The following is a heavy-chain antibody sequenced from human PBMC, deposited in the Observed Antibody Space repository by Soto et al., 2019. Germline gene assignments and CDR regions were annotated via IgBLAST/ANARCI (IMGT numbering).Heavy chain of an antibody. CDR2: IIPIFGTA. J-gene: IGHJ5*02. CDR3: ARGGDYYGSGSYYPNWFDP. Sequence: QVQLVQSGAEVKKPGSSVKVSCKASGGTFSSYAISWVRQAPGQGLEWMGGIIPIFGTANYAQRFQGRVTITADESTSPAYMELSSLRSEDTAVYYCARGGDYYGSGSYYPNWFDPWGQGTLVTVSS. V-gene: IGHV1-69*01. CDR1: GGTFSSYA. D-gene: IGHD3-10*01.